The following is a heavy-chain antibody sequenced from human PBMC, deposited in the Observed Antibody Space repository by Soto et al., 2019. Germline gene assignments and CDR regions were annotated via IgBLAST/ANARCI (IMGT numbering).Heavy chain of an antibody. CDR2: ISGGGDAS. CDR1: GFTFSSYA. D-gene: IGHD3-3*01. J-gene: IGHJ4*02. CDR3: AKRSTDFWRRYWPSDF. Sequence: GGSLRLSCTASGFTFSSYAMDWVRQAPGKGLEWLSAISGGGDASHYADSVKGRFTISRDNSKNTLFLQMSSLRAEDTAVYYCAKRSTDFWRRYWPSDFSGQGTLLTVFS. V-gene: IGHV3-23*01.